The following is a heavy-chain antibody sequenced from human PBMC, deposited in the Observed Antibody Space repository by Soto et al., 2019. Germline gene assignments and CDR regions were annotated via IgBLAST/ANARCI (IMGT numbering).Heavy chain of an antibody. V-gene: IGHV4-59*11. CDR2: IYYTGST. J-gene: IGHJ4*02. CDR1: GASISGHY. D-gene: IGHD3-22*01. Sequence: QVQLQESGPGLVKPSETLSLTCTVSGASISGHYWSWIRQPPGKGLEYIGYIYYTGSTNYNPSLKSRVTISLDTSKNQFSLKPTSVTAADTAVYYCTRSGGDYVNGGYYGGDYDYWGRGTLVTVSS. CDR3: TRSGGDYVNGGYYGGDYDY.